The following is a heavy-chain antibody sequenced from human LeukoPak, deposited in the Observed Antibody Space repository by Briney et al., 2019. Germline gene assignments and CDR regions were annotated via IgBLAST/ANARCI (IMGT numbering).Heavy chain of an antibody. CDR3: ARAPDSSGYLGLGG. CDR2: INHSGST. V-gene: IGHV4-61*08. Sequence: PSETLSLTCTVSGGSISSGGYYWSWIRQHPGKGLEWIGEINHSGSTNYNPSLKSRVTISVDTSKNQFSLKLSSVTAADTAVYYCARAPDSSGYLGLGGWGQGTLVTVSS. CDR1: GGSISSGGYY. J-gene: IGHJ4*02. D-gene: IGHD3-22*01.